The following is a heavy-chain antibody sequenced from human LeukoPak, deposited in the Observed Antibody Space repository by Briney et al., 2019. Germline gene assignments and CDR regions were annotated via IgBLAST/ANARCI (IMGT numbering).Heavy chain of an antibody. CDR3: ARGAWEYQLFVDY. Sequence: GSLRLSCAASGFTFSSYWMSWVRQAPGKGLEWVANIKQDGSEKYYVDSVKGRSTISRDNAKNSLYLQMNSLRAEDTAVYYCARGAWEYQLFVDYWGQGTLVTVSS. D-gene: IGHD2-2*01. CDR2: IKQDGSEK. CDR1: GFTFSSYW. V-gene: IGHV3-7*03. J-gene: IGHJ4*02.